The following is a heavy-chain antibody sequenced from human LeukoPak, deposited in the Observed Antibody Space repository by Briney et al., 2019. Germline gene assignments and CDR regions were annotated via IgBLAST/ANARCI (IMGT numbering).Heavy chain of an antibody. D-gene: IGHD6-19*01. J-gene: IGHJ4*02. CDR2: INHSGST. V-gene: IGHV4-34*01. CDR3: ARLVRGWPLDY. CDR1: GGSFSGYY. Sequence: LETLSLTCAVYGGSFSGYYWSWIRQPPGKGLEWIGEINHSGSTNYNPSLKSRVTISVDTSKNQFSLKLSSVTAADTAVYYCARLVRGWPLDYWGQGTLVTVSS.